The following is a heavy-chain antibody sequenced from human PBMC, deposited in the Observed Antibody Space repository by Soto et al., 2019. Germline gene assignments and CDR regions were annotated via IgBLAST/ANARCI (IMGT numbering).Heavy chain of an antibody. CDR3: ARHLFPWSHFDP. D-gene: IGHD3-3*01. J-gene: IGHJ5*02. V-gene: IGHV4-59*01. CDR1: GGSINNFH. Sequence: SETLSLTCSVSGGSINNFHWSWIRQPPGKGLEWIGYISYSGSTNNNPTFKSRVTMSVDTSKNQLSLQLSSVTAADTAMCYCARHLFPWSHFDPWGQGTLVTVSS. CDR2: ISYSGST.